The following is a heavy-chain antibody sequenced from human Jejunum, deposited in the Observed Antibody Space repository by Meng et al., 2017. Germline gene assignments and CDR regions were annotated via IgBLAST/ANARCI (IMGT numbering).Heavy chain of an antibody. D-gene: IGHD6-19*01. CDR1: GFSFSNHA. J-gene: IGHJ4*02. V-gene: IGHV3-23*01. CDR2: SRSLDYT. Sequence: GGPLRLSCAAFGFSFSNHAMAWVRQVPGKGLGWVSSSRSLDYTYYADAVKGRFTISRDHSKNTLHLEMNNLGAEDTAVYYCVRWASCGWYEFRYFDSWGPGTLVTVSS. CDR3: VRWASCGWYEFRYFDS.